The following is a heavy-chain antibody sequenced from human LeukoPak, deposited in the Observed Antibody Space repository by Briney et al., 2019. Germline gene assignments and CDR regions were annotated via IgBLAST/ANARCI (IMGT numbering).Heavy chain of an antibody. J-gene: IGHJ4*02. CDR1: GFTFSSYA. D-gene: IGHD3-10*01. CDR2: ITGSGGTT. Sequence: GGSLRLSCAAFGFTFSSYAMSWVRQAPGKGLEWVSAITGSGGTTFYADSVKGRFTISRDNSKNTLYLQMNNLRAEDTAVYYCAKGRGSGTYTGDFWGQGTLVTVSS. V-gene: IGHV3-23*01. CDR3: AKGRGSGTYTGDF.